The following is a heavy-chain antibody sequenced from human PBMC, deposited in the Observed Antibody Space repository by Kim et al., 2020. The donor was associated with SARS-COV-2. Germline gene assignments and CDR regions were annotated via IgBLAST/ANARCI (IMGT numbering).Heavy chain of an antibody. V-gene: IGHV3-33*01. CDR1: GFTFRSYG. D-gene: IGHD2-15*01. J-gene: IGHJ4*02. CDR3: ARDFWHCNGGHCYCLDS. CDR2: ICQDGSKA. Sequence: GGSLRLSCAASGFTFRSYGMHWVRQAPGKGLEWVSGICQDGSKAFYADSVKGRFTISRDNSKNTLYLQMNSLRAEDTAVYNCARDFWHCNGGHCYCLDSWGQGTLVTVSS.